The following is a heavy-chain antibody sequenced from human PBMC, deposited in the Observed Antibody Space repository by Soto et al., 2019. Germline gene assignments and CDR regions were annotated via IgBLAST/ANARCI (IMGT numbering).Heavy chain of an antibody. CDR3: ARDLDY. CDR1: GFTFSSSW. V-gene: IGHV3-74*01. Sequence: EVQLVESGGGLVQPGGSLRLSCAASGFTFSSSWMHWVRQAPGMGLVWVSRINSDGSSTTYADSVRGRFTISRDNAKNTLYLQMNSLRADDTAVYYCARDLDYWGQGTLVTVSS. CDR2: INSDGSST. J-gene: IGHJ4*02.